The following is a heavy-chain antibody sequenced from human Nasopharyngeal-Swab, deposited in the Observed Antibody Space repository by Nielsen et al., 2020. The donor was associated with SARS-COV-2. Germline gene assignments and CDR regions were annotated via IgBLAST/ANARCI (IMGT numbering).Heavy chain of an antibody. CDR2: INHGGGT. D-gene: IGHD6-19*01. CDR3: ARGRQQWLIYDY. J-gene: IGHJ4*02. Sequence: GSLRLSCAVYGGSFSSYYWTWIRQPPGKGLEWIGEINHGGGTNYNPSLKSRVTISVDTSKNQFSLNLSSVTAADTAVHYCARGRQQWLIYDYWGQGTLVTVSS. CDR1: GGSFSSYY. V-gene: IGHV4-34*01.